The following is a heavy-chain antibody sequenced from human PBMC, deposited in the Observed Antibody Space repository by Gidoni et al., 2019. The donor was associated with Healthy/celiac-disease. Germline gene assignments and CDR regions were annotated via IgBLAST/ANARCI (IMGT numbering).Heavy chain of an antibody. CDR3: ARDLDSSSWYLSSAGY. Sequence: VKVSCQASGYTFTSYGISWVRQAPGQGLEWMGWISAYNGNTNYAQKLQGRVTMTTDTSTSTAYMELRSLRSDDTAVYYCARDLDSSSWYLSSAGYWGQGTLVTVSS. CDR1: GYTFTSYG. CDR2: ISAYNGNT. J-gene: IGHJ4*02. D-gene: IGHD6-13*01. V-gene: IGHV1-18*01.